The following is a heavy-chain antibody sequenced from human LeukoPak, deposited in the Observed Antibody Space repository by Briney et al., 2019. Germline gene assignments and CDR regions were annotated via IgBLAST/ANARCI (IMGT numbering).Heavy chain of an antibody. CDR2: ISGSTGRT. V-gene: IGHV3-23*01. Sequence: PGGSLRLSCAASGFTFSTYAMSWVRQAPGKGLEWVSAISGSTGRTYYADSVKGRFTISRDNSKNTLYLQMNSLRAEDTAVCYCARGPSGYHNTGGQGTLVTVSS. CDR3: ARGPSGYHNT. CDR1: GFTFSTYA. J-gene: IGHJ4*02. D-gene: IGHD5-12*01.